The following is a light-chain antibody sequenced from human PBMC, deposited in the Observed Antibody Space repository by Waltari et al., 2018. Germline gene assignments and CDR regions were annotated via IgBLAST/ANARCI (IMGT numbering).Light chain of an antibody. V-gene: IGLV2-14*03. Sequence: QSTLTQPASVSGSPGQSITISCTGTSSDVGGHNYVPWYQQHPGKAPKLVIYDASSRPSGVSNRFSGSKSGNTASLTIYGLQAEDEADYYCSSYTSSSTRVFGTGTRVTVL. CDR2: DAS. J-gene: IGLJ1*01. CDR3: SSYTSSSTRV. CDR1: SSDVGGHNY.